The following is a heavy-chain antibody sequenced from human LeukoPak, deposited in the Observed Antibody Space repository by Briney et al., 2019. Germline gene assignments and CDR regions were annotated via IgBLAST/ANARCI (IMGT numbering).Heavy chain of an antibody. Sequence: VGSVKVSCKASGYTFTDYYMHWVRQAPGQGLEWMGGINHNDGDTDYAQKFQGRVTMTRDTSISTAQMEVSRLRSHDTAVYYCARANFLYCSSTTCLFDYWGQGTLVTVSS. CDR3: ARANFLYCSSTTCLFDY. CDR2: INHNDGDT. V-gene: IGHV1-2*02. D-gene: IGHD2-2*01. CDR1: GYTFTDYY. J-gene: IGHJ4*02.